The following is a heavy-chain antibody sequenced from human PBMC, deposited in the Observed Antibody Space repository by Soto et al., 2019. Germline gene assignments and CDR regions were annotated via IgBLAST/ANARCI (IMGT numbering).Heavy chain of an antibody. CDR2: FDPEDGET. Sequence: QVQLVQSGAEVKKPGASVKVSCKVSGHTLSELSMHWVRQAPGKGLEWMGGFDPEDGETISAQKFQGRVTMTEDTSTDSIYMERSSLRSEDTAVYDCAAGGTRWLHSPFDYWGQGTLVTISS. V-gene: IGHV1-24*01. J-gene: IGHJ4*02. D-gene: IGHD1-1*01. CDR1: GHTLSELS. CDR3: AAGGTRWLHSPFDY.